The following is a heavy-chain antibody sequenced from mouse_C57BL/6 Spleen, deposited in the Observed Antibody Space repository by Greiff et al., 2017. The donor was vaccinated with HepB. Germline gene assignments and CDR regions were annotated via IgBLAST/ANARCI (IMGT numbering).Heavy chain of an antibody. CDR1: GYTFTSYW. Sequence: QVQLQQPGAELVRPGSSVKLSCKASGYTFTSYWMDWVKQRPGQGLEWIGNIYPSDSETHYNQKFKDKATLTVDKSSSTAYMQLSSLTSEDSAVYYCASRDSNPAWFAYWGQGTLVTVSA. V-gene: IGHV1-61*01. J-gene: IGHJ3*01. CDR3: ASRDSNPAWFAY. CDR2: IYPSDSET. D-gene: IGHD3-3*01.